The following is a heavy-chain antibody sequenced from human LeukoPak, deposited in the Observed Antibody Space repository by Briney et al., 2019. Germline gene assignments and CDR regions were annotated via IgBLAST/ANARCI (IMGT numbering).Heavy chain of an antibody. CDR3: AGRGLSTGWTFDY. D-gene: IGHD6-19*01. J-gene: IGHJ4*01. Sequence: PSETLSLTCSVSGGSIDTYYWSWIRQPAGKGLEWIAQIHTSGRTDFNPSLKSRVSISMDTPNNQFSLMISSVTAADTAIYYCAGRGLSTGWTFDYRGHGTLVTVSS. CDR1: GGSIDTYY. CDR2: IHTSGRT. V-gene: IGHV4-4*07.